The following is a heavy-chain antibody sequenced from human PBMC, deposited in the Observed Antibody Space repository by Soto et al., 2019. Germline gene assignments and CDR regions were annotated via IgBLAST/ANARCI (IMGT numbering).Heavy chain of an antibody. J-gene: IGHJ4*02. D-gene: IGHD3-3*01. V-gene: IGHV1-46*01. CDR2: IKPSGGAT. CDR1: GYTLANDY. CDR3: SRDTLEISGLAQTPFDF. Sequence: ASVKVSCKASGYTLANDYIHWVRQVPGQGLEWMGRIKPSGGATLYAQKFQGRVTMTRDTSTNTLYMDLSSLRSDDTAMYYCSRDTLEISGLAQTPFDFWGQGPLVTVS.